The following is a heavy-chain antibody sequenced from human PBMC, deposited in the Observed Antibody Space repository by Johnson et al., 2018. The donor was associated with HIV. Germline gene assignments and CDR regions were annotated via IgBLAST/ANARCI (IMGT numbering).Heavy chain of an antibody. CDR1: GFTFSSYA. CDR3: AKDRAIAVDDGLDI. V-gene: IGHV3-30*04. J-gene: IGHJ3*02. Sequence: QVQLVESGGGVVQPGRSLRLSCAASGFTFSSYAMHWVRQAPGKGLEWVAVISYDGSNKYYADSVKGRFTISRDNSKNTLYLQMDSLRVEDTALYYCAKDRAIAVDDGLDIWGQGTLVTVSS. D-gene: IGHD6-19*01. CDR2: ISYDGSNK.